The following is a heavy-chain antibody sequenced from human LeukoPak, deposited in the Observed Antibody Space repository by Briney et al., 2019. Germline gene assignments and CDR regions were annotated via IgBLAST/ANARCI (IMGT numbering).Heavy chain of an antibody. V-gene: IGHV3-23*01. Sequence: GGSLRLSCAASGFTFSSYAMSWVRQAPGKGLEWVSAISGSGGSTYYADSVKGRFTISRDNSKNTAYLQMNSLKTEDTAVYYCLLGNYDILTGYPHPFHYWGQGTLVTVSS. D-gene: IGHD3-9*01. CDR3: LLGNYDILTGYPHPFHY. J-gene: IGHJ4*02. CDR1: GFTFSSYA. CDR2: ISGSGGST.